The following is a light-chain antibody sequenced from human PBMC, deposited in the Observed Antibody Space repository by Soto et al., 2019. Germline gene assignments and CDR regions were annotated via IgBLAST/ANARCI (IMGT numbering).Light chain of an antibody. CDR3: QQYGSSPWT. CDR1: ESVASNY. J-gene: IGKJ1*01. V-gene: IGKV3-20*01. CDR2: GAS. Sequence: EIVLTQSPGTLSLSLGEGATLSCRASESVASNYLAWYQQKPGQAPRLLFYGASIRATGIPDRFSGSGSGTDFTLTLTRLQPEDFAVYYCQQYGSSPWTSGQGTKVEIK.